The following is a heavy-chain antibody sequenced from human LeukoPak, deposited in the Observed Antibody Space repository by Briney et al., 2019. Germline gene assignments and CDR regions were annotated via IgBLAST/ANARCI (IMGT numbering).Heavy chain of an antibody. D-gene: IGHD3-22*01. J-gene: IGHJ4*02. Sequence: PGGSLRLSCAASGFTFSSYGMHWVRQAPGKGLEWVAVIWYDGSDKYYADSVKGRFTISRDNSKNTLYLQMNSLRTEDTAVYYCAKENYYDSSGYIDYWGQGTLVTVSS. V-gene: IGHV3-30*02. CDR2: IWYDGSDK. CDR3: AKENYYDSSGYIDY. CDR1: GFTFSSYG.